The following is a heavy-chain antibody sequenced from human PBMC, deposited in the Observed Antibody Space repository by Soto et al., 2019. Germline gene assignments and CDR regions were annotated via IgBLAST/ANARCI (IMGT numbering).Heavy chain of an antibody. Sequence: ASVKVSCKASGYTFTGYYIHWVRQAPGQGLEWMGWINPKSGGTNYAQNFQGRVTMTRDTSSTTVSMELSRLRSEDTAVYYCARGGITFCGVIDYWGQGTLVTVSS. J-gene: IGHJ4*02. D-gene: IGHD3-3*01. V-gene: IGHV1-2*02. CDR2: INPKSGGT. CDR1: GYTFTGYY. CDR3: ARGGITFCGVIDY.